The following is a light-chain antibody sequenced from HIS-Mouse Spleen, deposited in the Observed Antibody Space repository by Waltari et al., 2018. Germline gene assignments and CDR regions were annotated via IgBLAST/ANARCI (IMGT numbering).Light chain of an antibody. V-gene: IGLV3-1*01. CDR2: QDS. CDR1: KLGDKY. J-gene: IGLJ2*01. Sequence: SYELPQPPSVSVSPGQTASITCSGDKLGDKYACWYQQKPGQSPVLVIYQDSKRPSGIPERFSGSNSGNTATLTISGTQAMDEADYYCQAWDGFGGGTKLTVL. CDR3: QAWDG.